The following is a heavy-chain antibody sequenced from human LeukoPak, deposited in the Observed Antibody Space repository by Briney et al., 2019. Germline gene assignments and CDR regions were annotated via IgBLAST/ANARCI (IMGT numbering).Heavy chain of an antibody. CDR2: IWYDGSNT. Sequence: GGSLRLSCAASGFTFTSFAMRWVRQAPGKGLEWVAVIWYDGSNTYYADSVKGRFTISRDNSKNTLLLQMNSLRAEDTAVYYCARAPGAYSYGANDAFHIWGQGTMVTVSS. V-gene: IGHV3-33*01. CDR3: ARAPGAYSYGANDAFHI. D-gene: IGHD5-18*01. CDR1: GFTFTSFA. J-gene: IGHJ3*02.